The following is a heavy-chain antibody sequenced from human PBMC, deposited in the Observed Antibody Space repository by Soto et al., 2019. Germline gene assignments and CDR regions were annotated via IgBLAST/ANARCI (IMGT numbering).Heavy chain of an antibody. V-gene: IGHV1-69*13. CDR2: IIPIFGTA. J-gene: IGHJ6*02. Sequence: SVKVSCRATGGTFSSYTISWVRQAPGQGLELMGGIIPIFGTANYAQKFQGRVTITADESTSTAYMELSSLRSEDTAVYYCAREIAAAGDYYYGMDVWGQGTTDTVSS. D-gene: IGHD6-13*01. CDR3: AREIAAAGDYYYGMDV. CDR1: GGTFSSYT.